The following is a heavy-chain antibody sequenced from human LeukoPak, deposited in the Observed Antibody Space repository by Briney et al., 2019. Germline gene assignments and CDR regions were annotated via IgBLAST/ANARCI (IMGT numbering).Heavy chain of an antibody. CDR1: GFTFSSCA. V-gene: IGHV3-23*01. CDR2: ISGSGGST. J-gene: IGHJ4*02. Sequence: GGSLRLSCAASGFTFSSCAMTWVRQAPGKGLGWVSGISGSGGSTYYADSVKGRFTISRDNSKNTLYLQMNSLRAEETAVYYCAKGSYSSGWYESDYWGQGTLVTVSS. D-gene: IGHD6-19*01. CDR3: AKGSYSSGWYESDY.